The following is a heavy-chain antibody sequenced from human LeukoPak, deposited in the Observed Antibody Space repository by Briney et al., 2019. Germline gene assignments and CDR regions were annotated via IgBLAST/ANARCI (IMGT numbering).Heavy chain of an antibody. CDR2: FNPDSGGT. CDR1: GYTFTDYY. D-gene: IGHD6-6*01. Sequence: ASVKVSCKASGYTFTDYYLHWVRQAPGQGLEWMGWFNPDSGGTNYAQKFQGRVTMTRDTSISTAYMESSRLRSDDTAVYYCARDPVEYKLDYWGQGTLVTVSS. V-gene: IGHV1-2*02. J-gene: IGHJ4*02. CDR3: ARDPVEYKLDY.